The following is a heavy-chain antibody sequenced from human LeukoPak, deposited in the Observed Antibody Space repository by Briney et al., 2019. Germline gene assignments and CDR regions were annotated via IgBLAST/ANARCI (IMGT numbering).Heavy chain of an antibody. CDR2: IYPGDSDT. Sequence: GEALQISCEGAGSSFTSYWIGWVRPLPGKGLEWMGIIYPGDSDTRDSPSFQGQVTISADKSISTAYLQWSSLKVSDTAMYYCARHEYSGSQTYYYYGMDVWGQGTTVTVSS. J-gene: IGHJ6*02. D-gene: IGHD1-26*01. V-gene: IGHV5-51*01. CDR3: ARHEYSGSQTYYYYGMDV. CDR1: GSSFTSYW.